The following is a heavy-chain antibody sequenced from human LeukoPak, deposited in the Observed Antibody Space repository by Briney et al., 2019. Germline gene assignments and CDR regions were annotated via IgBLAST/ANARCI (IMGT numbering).Heavy chain of an antibody. CDR3: ARDRSPDFWSGDYRDAFDI. CDR1: GYTFSSYG. Sequence: ASVKVSCKASGYTFSSYGISWVRQAPGQGLEWMGWISGYNGNTNSAQKLQGRASMTTDTSTSTAYVELRSLRSDDTAVYYCARDRSPDFWSGDYRDAFDIWGQGTMVTVSS. V-gene: IGHV1-18*01. J-gene: IGHJ3*02. CDR2: ISGYNGNT. D-gene: IGHD3-3*01.